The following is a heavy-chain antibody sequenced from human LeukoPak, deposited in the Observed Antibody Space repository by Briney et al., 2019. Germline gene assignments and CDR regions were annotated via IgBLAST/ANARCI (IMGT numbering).Heavy chain of an antibody. CDR2: IIPIFGTA. V-gene: IGHV1-69*05. Sequence: SVKVSCKASGGTFSSYAISWVRQAPGQGLEWMGGIIPIFGTANYAQKFQGRVTITTDESTSTAYMELSSLRSEDTAVYYCASSPRRRRQNWYFDLWGRGTLVTVSS. J-gene: IGHJ2*01. CDR1: GGTFSSYA. CDR3: ASSPRRRRQNWYFDL.